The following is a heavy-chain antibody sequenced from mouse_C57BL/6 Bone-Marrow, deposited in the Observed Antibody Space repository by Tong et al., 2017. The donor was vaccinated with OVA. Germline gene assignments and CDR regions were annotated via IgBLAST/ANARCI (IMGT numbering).Heavy chain of an antibody. CDR2: ISSGGSYT. D-gene: IGHD2-4*01. J-gene: IGHJ2*01. CDR1: GFTFSSYA. V-gene: IGHV5-9-4*01. CDR3: ARDMIKTYFDY. Sequence: EVQLVESGGGLVKPGGSLKLSCAASGFTFSSYAMSWVRQSPEKRLEWVAEISSGGSYTYYPDTVTGRFTISRDNAKNTLYLEMSSLRSEDTAMYYCARDMIKTYFDYWGQGTTLTVSS.